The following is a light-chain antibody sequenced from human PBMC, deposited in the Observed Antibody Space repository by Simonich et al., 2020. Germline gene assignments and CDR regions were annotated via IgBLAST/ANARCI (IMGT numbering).Light chain of an antibody. Sequence: NFMLTQPHYVSESPGKTVTISCTRSSGSLASNYVQWYQQRPGSAPTTVIYEDNQRPSGVPDRFSGSIDSSSNSASLTISGLKTEDEADYYCQSYDSSNQVFGGGTKLTVL. CDR3: QSYDSSNQV. CDR1: SGSLASNY. V-gene: IGLV6-57*03. CDR2: EDN. J-gene: IGLJ3*02.